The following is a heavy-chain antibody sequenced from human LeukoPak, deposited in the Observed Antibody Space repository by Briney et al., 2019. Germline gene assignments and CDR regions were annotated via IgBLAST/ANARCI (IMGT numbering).Heavy chain of an antibody. CDR2: INSDGSTT. CDR3: ARERGSAWPIDFDY. CDR1: GFTFSSYW. D-gene: IGHD6-19*01. J-gene: IGHJ4*02. Sequence: GGSLRLSCVASGFTFSSYWMHWVRQAPGEGLVWVSRINSDGSTTTYADSVKGRFTISRDNAKNSLYLQLSSLRVEDTAIYYCARERGSAWPIDFDYWGQGSLVTVSS. V-gene: IGHV3-74*01.